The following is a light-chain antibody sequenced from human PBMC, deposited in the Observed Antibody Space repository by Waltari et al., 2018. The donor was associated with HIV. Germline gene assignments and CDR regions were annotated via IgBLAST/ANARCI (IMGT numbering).Light chain of an antibody. CDR2: RDI. CDR1: RSNIGAGYF. J-gene: IGLJ2*01. Sequence: QSALTQPPSVSGAPGQRVPISCTGNRSNIGAGYFVHWYQHLPGTAPKLLVYRDINRPSGVPDRFSGSKSGTSASLVITGLQAEDEADYYCQSYDSSLRASVFGGGTKLTVL. CDR3: QSYDSSLRASV. V-gene: IGLV1-40*01.